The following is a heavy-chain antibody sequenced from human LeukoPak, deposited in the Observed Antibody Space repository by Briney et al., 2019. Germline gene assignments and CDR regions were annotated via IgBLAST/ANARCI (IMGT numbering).Heavy chain of an antibody. CDR1: GGTFSSYA. CDR2: IIPIFGTA. J-gene: IGHJ5*02. V-gene: IGHV1-69*05. Sequence: VAPVKVSCKASGGTFSSYAISWVRQAPGQGLEWMGGIIPIFGTANYAQKFQGRVTITTDESTSTAYMELSSLRSEDTAVYYCAREELGVWFDPWGQGTLVTVSS. CDR3: AREELGVWFDP. D-gene: IGHD1-26*01.